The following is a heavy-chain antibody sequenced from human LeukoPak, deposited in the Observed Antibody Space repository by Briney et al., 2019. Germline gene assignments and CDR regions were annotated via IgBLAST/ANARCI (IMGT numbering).Heavy chain of an antibody. D-gene: IGHD3-9*01. V-gene: IGHV1-8*01. Sequence: ASVTVSCKASGYTFTSYDINWVRQATGQGLEWMGWMNPSSGNTGYAQKFQGRVTMTRNTSISTAYMELSSLRSEDTAVYYCARGQGGYDILTGQVYYYYYYMDVWGKGTTVTISS. CDR3: ARGQGGYDILTGQVYYYYYYMDV. J-gene: IGHJ6*03. CDR1: GYTFTSYD. CDR2: MNPSSGNT.